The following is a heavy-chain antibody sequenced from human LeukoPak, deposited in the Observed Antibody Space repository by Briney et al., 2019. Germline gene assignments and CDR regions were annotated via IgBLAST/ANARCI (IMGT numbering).Heavy chain of an antibody. Sequence: ASVKVSFKASGYTFTSYDINWVRQATGQGLEWMGWMNPNSGNTGYAQKFQGRVTTTRNTSISTAYMELSSLRSEDTAVYYCARDNYLVGYSYGTYYYYMDVWGKGTTVTVSS. CDR3: ARDNYLVGYSYGTYYYYMDV. CDR2: MNPNSGNT. D-gene: IGHD5-18*01. V-gene: IGHV1-8*03. J-gene: IGHJ6*03. CDR1: GYTFTSYD.